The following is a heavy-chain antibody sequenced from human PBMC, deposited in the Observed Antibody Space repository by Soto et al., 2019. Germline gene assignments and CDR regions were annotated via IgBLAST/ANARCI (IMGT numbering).Heavy chain of an antibody. D-gene: IGHD3-10*01. Sequence: GGSLRLSCAASGFTFSSYAMSWVRQAPGKGLEWVSAISGSGGSTYYADSVKGRFTISRDNSKNTLYLQMNSLRAEDTAVYYCAKVLGAMVRGVTRDYYYGMDVWGKGTMVTVSS. V-gene: IGHV3-23*01. CDR3: AKVLGAMVRGVTRDYYYGMDV. CDR1: GFTFSSYA. J-gene: IGHJ6*04. CDR2: ISGSGGST.